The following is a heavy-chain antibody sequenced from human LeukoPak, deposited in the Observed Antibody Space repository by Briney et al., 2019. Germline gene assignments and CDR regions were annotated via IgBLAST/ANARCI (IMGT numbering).Heavy chain of an antibody. J-gene: IGHJ4*02. CDR1: GFTFSSYS. Sequence: GGSLRLSCAASGFTFSSYSMNWVRQAPGKGLEWVSSISSSSSYIYYADSVKGRFTISRDNAKNSLYLQMNSLRAEDTAVYYCARKSKSGSYYDASLPGDYWGQGTLVTVSS. CDR3: ARKSKSGSYYDASLPGDY. CDR2: ISSSSSYI. D-gene: IGHD1-26*01. V-gene: IGHV3-21*01.